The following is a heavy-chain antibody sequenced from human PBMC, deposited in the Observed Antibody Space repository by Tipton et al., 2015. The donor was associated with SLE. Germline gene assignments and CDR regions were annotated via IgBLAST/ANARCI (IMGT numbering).Heavy chain of an antibody. CDR1: DDSITNYY. Sequence: TLFLTCTVSDDSITNYYWNWIRQPPGKGLEWIGYVSFNGITNYNPSLESRVSISVDTSQNQFSMSLSSVSAADTAVYYCARKELSTMRDYWGQGTLVTVSS. CDR3: ARKELSTMRDY. J-gene: IGHJ4*02. V-gene: IGHV4-59*12. CDR2: VSFNGIT. D-gene: IGHD5-24*01.